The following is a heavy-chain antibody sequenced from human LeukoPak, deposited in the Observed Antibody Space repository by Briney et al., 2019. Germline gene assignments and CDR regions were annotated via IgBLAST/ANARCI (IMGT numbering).Heavy chain of an antibody. CDR1: GGTFSRYA. D-gene: IGHD3-22*01. CDR2: IIPIFGTA. Sequence: GASVKVSCKASGGTFSRYAISWVRQAPGQGLEWMGGIIPIFGTANYAQKFQGRVTITADESTSTAYMELSSLRSEDTAVYYCARVSTYYYHSSGYPFDYRGQGTLVTVSS. V-gene: IGHV1-69*13. J-gene: IGHJ4*02. CDR3: ARVSTYYYHSSGYPFDY.